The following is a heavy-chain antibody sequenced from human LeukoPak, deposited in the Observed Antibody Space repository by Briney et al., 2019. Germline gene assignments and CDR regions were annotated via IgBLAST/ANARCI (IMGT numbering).Heavy chain of an antibody. CDR2: IYSGGST. Sequence: GGSLRLSCAASGLSVSSNYMSWVRQAPGKGLEWVSVIYSGGSTYYADSVKGRFTISRDNSKNTLYLQMNSLRAEDTAVYYCARDLIRDAFDIWGQGTMVTVSS. CDR1: GLSVSSNY. D-gene: IGHD4-17*01. V-gene: IGHV3-66*01. CDR3: ARDLIRDAFDI. J-gene: IGHJ3*02.